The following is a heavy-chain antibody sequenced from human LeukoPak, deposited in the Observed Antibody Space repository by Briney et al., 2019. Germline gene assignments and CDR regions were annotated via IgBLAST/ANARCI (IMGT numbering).Heavy chain of an antibody. J-gene: IGHJ4*02. V-gene: IGHV3-30*03. CDR1: GFTFSSYD. CDR2: ISYDGSNN. CDR3: ARNRGGNEFDY. D-gene: IGHD4-23*01. Sequence: GGSLRLSCAASGFTFSSYDMHWVRQAPGKGLEWMAAISYDGSNNYYTNSVKGRFTVSRDNSKNTLYLQMNSLRGEDTAVYYCARNRGGNEFDYWGQGTLVTVSS.